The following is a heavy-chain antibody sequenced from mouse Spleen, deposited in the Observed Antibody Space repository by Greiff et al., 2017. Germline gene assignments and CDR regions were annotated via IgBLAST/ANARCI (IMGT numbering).Heavy chain of an antibody. CDR1: GYTFTSYW. Sequence: VQLQQPGTELVKPGASVKLSCKASGYTFTSYWMHWVKQRPGQGLEWIGNINPSNGGTNYNEKFKGKATLTADKSSSTAYMQLSSLTSEDSAVYFCARSRRYGYDRFAYWGQGTLVTVSA. CDR2: INPSNGGT. J-gene: IGHJ3*01. D-gene: IGHD2-2*01. CDR3: ARSRRYGYDRFAY. V-gene: IGHV1-53*01.